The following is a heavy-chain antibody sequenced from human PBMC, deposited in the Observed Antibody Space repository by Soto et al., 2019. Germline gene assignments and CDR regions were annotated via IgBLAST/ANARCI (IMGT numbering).Heavy chain of an antibody. CDR3: ARVSGVETGRTFGNYYDSSGYYLGPPRSVTYYFDY. CDR1: GGSISSSNW. CDR2: IYHSGST. V-gene: IGHV4-4*02. D-gene: IGHD3-22*01. Sequence: SETLSLTCAVSGGSISSSNWWSWVRQPPGKGLEWIGEIYHSGSTNYNPSLKSRVTISVDKSKNQFSLKLSSVTAADTAVYYCARVSGVETGRTFGNYYDSSGYYLGPPRSVTYYFDYWGQGTLVTVSS. J-gene: IGHJ4*02.